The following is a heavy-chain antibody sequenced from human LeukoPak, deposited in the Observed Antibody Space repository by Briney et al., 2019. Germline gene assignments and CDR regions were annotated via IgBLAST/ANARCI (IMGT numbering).Heavy chain of an antibody. CDR3: ARDRAWGNDAFDI. J-gene: IGHJ3*02. CDR1: GFTFSSYS. CDR2: ISSSSNTI. V-gene: IGHV3-48*01. Sequence: GGSLRLSCTASGFTFSSYSMNWVRQAPGKGLEWVSYISSSSNTIYYADSVKGRFTISRDNAKNSLYLQMNSLRAEDTAVYYCARDRAWGNDAFDIWGQGTMVTVSS. D-gene: IGHD3-16*01.